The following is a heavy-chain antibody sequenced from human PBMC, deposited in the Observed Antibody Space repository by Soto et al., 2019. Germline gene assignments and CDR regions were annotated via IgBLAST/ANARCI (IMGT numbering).Heavy chain of an antibody. V-gene: IGHV5-51*01. Sequence: GESLKISCKCSGYSFTSYWIGWVRQMPGKGLEWMGIIYPGDSDTRYSPSFQGQVTISADKSISTAYLQWSSLKASDTAMYYCAIFSPQYSSGPILGAFDIWGQGTMVTVSS. CDR3: AIFSPQYSSGPILGAFDI. CDR1: GYSFTSYW. J-gene: IGHJ3*02. D-gene: IGHD6-19*01. CDR2: IYPGDSDT.